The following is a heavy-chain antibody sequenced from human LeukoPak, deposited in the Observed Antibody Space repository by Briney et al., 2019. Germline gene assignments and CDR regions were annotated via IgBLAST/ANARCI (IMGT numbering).Heavy chain of an antibody. D-gene: IGHD3-22*01. CDR1: GFTFSSYE. J-gene: IGHJ4*02. CDR2: ISRSGSTI. CDR3: AREERTYYYDSSGPEPPDY. Sequence: GGSLRLSCAASGFTFSSYEMNWVRQAPGKGLEWVSYISRSGSTIYYADSVKGRFTISRDNAKNSLYLQMNSLRAEDTAVYYCAREERTYYYDSSGPEPPDYWGQGTLVTVSS. V-gene: IGHV3-48*03.